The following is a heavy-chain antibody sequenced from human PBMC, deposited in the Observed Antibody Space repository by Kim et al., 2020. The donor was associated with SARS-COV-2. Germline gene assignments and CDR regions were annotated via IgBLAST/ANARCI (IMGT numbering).Heavy chain of an antibody. D-gene: IGHD3-22*01. CDR1: GGSISSGSYY. Sequence: SETLSLTCTVSGGSISSGSYYWSWIRQPAGKGLEWIGRIYTSGSTNYNPSLKSRVTISVDTSKNQFSLKLSSVTAADTAVYYCAREGLDGRFRITMIVVGSDAFGIWGEGTMGTVSS. V-gene: IGHV4-61*02. J-gene: IGHJ3*02. CDR2: IYTSGST. CDR3: AREGLDGRFRITMIVVGSDAFGI.